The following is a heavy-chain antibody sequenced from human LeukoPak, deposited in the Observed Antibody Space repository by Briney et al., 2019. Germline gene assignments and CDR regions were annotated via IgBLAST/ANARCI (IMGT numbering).Heavy chain of an antibody. Sequence: SETLSLTCTVSGGSISSSSYYWGWIRQPPGKGLEWIGSIYYSGSTYYNPSLKSRVTISVDTSKNQFSLKLSSVTAADTAVYYCATPGYYDSSGYYVAEYFQHWGQGTLVTVSS. CDR3: ATPGYYDSSGYYVAEYFQH. J-gene: IGHJ1*01. CDR2: IYYSGST. V-gene: IGHV4-39*01. CDR1: GGSISSSSYY. D-gene: IGHD3-22*01.